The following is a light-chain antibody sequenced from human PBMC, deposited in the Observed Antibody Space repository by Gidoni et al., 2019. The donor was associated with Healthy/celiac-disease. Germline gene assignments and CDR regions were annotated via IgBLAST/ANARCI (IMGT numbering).Light chain of an antibody. CDR2: KAS. V-gene: IGKV1-5*03. Sequence: DIQMTQSPSTLSASVGDRVTITCRASQSISSWLDWYQQKPGKGPKLLIDKASSLESGVPSRFSGSGSGTEFTRTISSLQPDDFATYYCQQYNSPYTFGQGTKLEIK. CDR3: QQYNSPYT. J-gene: IGKJ2*01. CDR1: QSISSW.